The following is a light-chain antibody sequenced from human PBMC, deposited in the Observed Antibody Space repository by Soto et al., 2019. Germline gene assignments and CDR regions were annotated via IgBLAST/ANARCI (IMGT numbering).Light chain of an antibody. Sequence: EIVMTQAPATLSVSPGERATLSCRASLSVSCNLAGYQQKPGQAPRLLLYGSSTRATGIPARFSGSGSGTELTLTISSLQSEDFAVYYCQQYNNWPPWTFGQGTKVEIK. CDR1: LSVSCN. V-gene: IGKV3-15*01. CDR3: QQYNNWPPWT. CDR2: GSS. J-gene: IGKJ1*01.